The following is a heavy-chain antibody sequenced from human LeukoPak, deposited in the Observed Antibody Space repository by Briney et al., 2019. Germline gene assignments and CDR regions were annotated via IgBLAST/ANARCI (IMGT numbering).Heavy chain of an antibody. CDR1: GYTFTKYG. J-gene: IGHJ4*02. D-gene: IGHD6-6*01. Sequence: ASVKVSCKASGYTFTKYGVSWVRQAPGQGLEWMGWISAYNGNTNYAQKLQGRVTMTTDTSTSTAYMELRSLRSDDTAVYYCARDRGSSSADYFDYWGQGTLVTVSS. V-gene: IGHV1-18*04. CDR2: ISAYNGNT. CDR3: ARDRGSSSADYFDY.